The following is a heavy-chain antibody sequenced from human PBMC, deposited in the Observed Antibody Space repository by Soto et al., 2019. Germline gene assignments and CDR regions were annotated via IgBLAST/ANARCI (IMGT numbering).Heavy chain of an antibody. CDR3: ARDRWEYGGNYYYGMEV. J-gene: IGHJ6*02. CDR2: IYHSGST. CDR1: GGSISSGGYS. V-gene: IGHV4-30-2*01. Sequence: PSETLSLTCAVSGGSISSGGYSWSWIRQPPGKGLEWIGYIYHSGSTYYNPSLKSRVTISVDRSKNQFSLKLSSVTAADTAVYYCARDRWEYGGNYYYGMEVWGQGTTVTVSS. D-gene: IGHD2-15*01.